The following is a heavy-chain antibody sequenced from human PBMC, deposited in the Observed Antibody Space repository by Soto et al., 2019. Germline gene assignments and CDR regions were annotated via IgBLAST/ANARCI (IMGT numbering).Heavy chain of an antibody. CDR1: GFTFRSYA. D-gene: IGHD5-18*01. CDR3: ARNAEEEWIQLWLPPDY. J-gene: IGHJ4*02. V-gene: IGHV3-30-3*01. Sequence: GGSLILSCAASGFTFRSYALHWVRQAPGTGLEWVAVISDDGSNKYYADSVKGRFTISRDNSKNTLYLQMNSLRAEDTAVYYCARNAEEEWIQLWLPPDYWGQGTLVTVSS. CDR2: ISDDGSNK.